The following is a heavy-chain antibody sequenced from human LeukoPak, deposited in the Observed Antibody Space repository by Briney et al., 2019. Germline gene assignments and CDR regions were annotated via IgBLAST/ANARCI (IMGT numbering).Heavy chain of an antibody. D-gene: IGHD3-16*02. CDR2: IIPIFGTA. V-gene: IGHV1-69*06. J-gene: IGHJ5*02. CDR1: GYTFTSYG. CDR3: ARDVRLRLGELSSVNWFDP. Sequence: SVEVSCKASGYTFTSYGISWVRQAPGQGLEWMGGIIPIFGTANYAQKFQGRVTITADKSTSTAYMELSSLRSEDTAVYYCARDVRLRLGELSSVNWFDPWGQGTLVTVSS.